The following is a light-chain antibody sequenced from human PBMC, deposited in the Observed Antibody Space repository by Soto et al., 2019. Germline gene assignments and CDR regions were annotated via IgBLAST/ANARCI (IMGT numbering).Light chain of an antibody. Sequence: QLTQSPSSLSASVGDRVTNTCRASQDVSRYLAWYQQKAGKAPKLLIYGASTLQSGVPSRFSGFGSGTEFTLTISSLHPEDFATDHCQQLQRTPFTFGPGTTVDV. V-gene: IGKV1-9*01. CDR3: QQLQRTPFT. CDR2: GAS. CDR1: QDVSRY. J-gene: IGKJ3*01.